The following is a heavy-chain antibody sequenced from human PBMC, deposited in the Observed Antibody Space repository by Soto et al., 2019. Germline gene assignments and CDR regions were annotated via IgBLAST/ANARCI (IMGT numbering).Heavy chain of an antibody. D-gene: IGHD2-2*01. CDR1: GFTFTSHA. J-gene: IGHJ6*02. CDR3: AKDSGYQLPDNYFYYGLDV. CDR2: ISYDEIDK. V-gene: IGHV3-30*18. Sequence: PGGSLRLSCAASGFTFTSHAMHWVRQTQGKGLEWVAAISYDEIDKKYASSVKGRFTVSRDNVKNTLSLQMNSLRSEDTAVYYCAKDSGYQLPDNYFYYGLDVWGQGPTVTVYS.